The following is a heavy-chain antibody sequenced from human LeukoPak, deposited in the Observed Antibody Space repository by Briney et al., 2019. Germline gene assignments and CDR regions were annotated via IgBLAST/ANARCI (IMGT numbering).Heavy chain of an antibody. CDR2: IYHSGST. CDR1: GYSISSGYY. V-gene: IGHV4-38-2*01. Sequence: SETLSLTCAVSGYSISSGYYWGWIRQPPGKGLEWIGSIYHSGSTYYNPSLKSRVTISVDTSKNQFSLKLSSVTAADTAVYYCARAATVTTCYFDYWGQGTLVTVSS. CDR3: ARAATVTTCYFDY. J-gene: IGHJ4*02. D-gene: IGHD4-11*01.